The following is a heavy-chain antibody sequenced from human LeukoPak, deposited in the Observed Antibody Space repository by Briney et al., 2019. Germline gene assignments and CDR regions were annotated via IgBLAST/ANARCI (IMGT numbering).Heavy chain of an antibody. D-gene: IGHD3-10*01. CDR3: ARSDLGEAFDY. V-gene: IGHV3-30*04. Sequence: GGSLRLCCAASGFTFSSYAMHWVRQAAGKGLEWVAVISYDGSNKYYADSVKGRFTISRDNSKNTLYLQMNSLRAEDTAVYYCARSDLGEAFDYWGQGTLVTVSS. CDR1: GFTFSSYA. J-gene: IGHJ4*02. CDR2: ISYDGSNK.